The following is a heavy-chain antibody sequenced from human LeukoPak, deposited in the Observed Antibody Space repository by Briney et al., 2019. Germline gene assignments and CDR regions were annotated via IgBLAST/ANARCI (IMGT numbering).Heavy chain of an antibody. Sequence: AETLSLTCTVSGGSISSSSYYWGRIRQPPGKGLKWIGSIYYSGSTYYNPSLKSRVTISVDTSKNQFSLKLSSVTAADTAVYYCATYYDSSGYYFGRDYWGQGTLVTVSS. D-gene: IGHD3-22*01. CDR2: IYYSGST. CDR1: GGSISSSSYY. CDR3: ATYYDSSGYYFGRDY. J-gene: IGHJ4*02. V-gene: IGHV4-39*07.